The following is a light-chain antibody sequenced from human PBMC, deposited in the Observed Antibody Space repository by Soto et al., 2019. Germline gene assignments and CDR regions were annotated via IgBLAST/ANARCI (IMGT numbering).Light chain of an antibody. CDR2: DNN. Sequence: QSVLTQPPSVSAAPGQKVTISCSGSSSNIGNNYVSWYQHLPGTAPKLLIYDNNKRPSGIPDRFSGTKSGTSATLGITGLQTGDEAHYYCATWDSSLIAGVFGAGTKLTVL. CDR3: ATWDSSLIAGV. V-gene: IGLV1-51*01. CDR1: SSNIGNNY. J-gene: IGLJ2*01.